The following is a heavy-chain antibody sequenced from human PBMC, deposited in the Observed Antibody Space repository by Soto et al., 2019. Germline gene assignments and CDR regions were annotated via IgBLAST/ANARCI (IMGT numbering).Heavy chain of an antibody. Sequence: PSETLSLTCAVSGGSISSGGYSWSWIRQPPGKGLEWIGYIYHSGSTYYNPSLKSRVTISVDRSKNQFSLKLSSVTAADTAVYYCARAPSYYDMLTGKYYYYGMDVWGQGTTVTVSS. D-gene: IGHD3-9*01. CDR2: IYHSGST. CDR1: GGSISSGGYS. V-gene: IGHV4-30-2*01. J-gene: IGHJ6*02. CDR3: ARAPSYYDMLTGKYYYYGMDV.